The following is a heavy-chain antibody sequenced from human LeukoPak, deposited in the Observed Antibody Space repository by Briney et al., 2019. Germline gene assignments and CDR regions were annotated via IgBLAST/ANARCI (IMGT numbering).Heavy chain of an antibody. Sequence: SETLSLTCTVSGESISGFYWTWIRQPPGKGLEWIGYIYYSGSTNYNPSLKSRVTISVDTSKNQFSLKLSSVTAADTAVYYCASTFWSGYYDYWGQGTLVTVSS. J-gene: IGHJ4*02. CDR1: GESISGFY. V-gene: IGHV4-59*12. CDR2: IYYSGST. CDR3: ASTFWSGYYDY. D-gene: IGHD3-3*01.